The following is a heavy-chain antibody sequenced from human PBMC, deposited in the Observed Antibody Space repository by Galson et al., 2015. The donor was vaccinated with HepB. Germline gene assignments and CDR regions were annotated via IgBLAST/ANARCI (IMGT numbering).Heavy chain of an antibody. D-gene: IGHD1-26*01. CDR1: GGTFSSYA. J-gene: IGHJ3*02. CDR3: ARGIVGTYGAFDI. V-gene: IGHV1-69*13. CDR2: IIPIFGTA. Sequence: SVKVSCKASGGTFSSYAISWVRQAPGQGLEWMGGIIPIFGTANYAQKFQGRVTITADESTSTAYMELSSLRSEDTAVYYCARGIVGTYGAFDIWGQVTMVTVSS.